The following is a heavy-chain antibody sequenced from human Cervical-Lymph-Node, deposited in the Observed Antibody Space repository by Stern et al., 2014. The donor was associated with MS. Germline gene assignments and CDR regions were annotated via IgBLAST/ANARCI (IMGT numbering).Heavy chain of an antibody. Sequence: VQLVESGPGLVKPSQTLSLTCTLSGGSVSSGSSYWSWIRQPAGKGLEWIGRIHPTGNAFYTPSPKTRVPISMAQPQNQIPLKLNSVTAADTAVYYCASGYRFFESWGQGTLVTVSS. CDR3: ASGYRFFES. CDR2: IHPTGNA. D-gene: IGHD5-18*01. V-gene: IGHV4-61*02. J-gene: IGHJ4*02. CDR1: GGSVSSGSSY.